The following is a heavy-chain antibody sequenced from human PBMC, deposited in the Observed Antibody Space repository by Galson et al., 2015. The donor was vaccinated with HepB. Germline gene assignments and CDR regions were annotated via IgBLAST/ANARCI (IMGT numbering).Heavy chain of an antibody. CDR2: ISSSSSYI. CDR3: ARDLYYDFWSGSRGYYYYMDV. Sequence: SLRLSCAASGFTFSSYSMNWVRQAPGKGLEWVSSISSSSSYIYYADSVKGRFTISRDNAKNSLYLQMNSLRAEDTAVYYCARDLYYDFWSGSRGYYYYMDVWGKGTTVTVSS. D-gene: IGHD3-3*01. V-gene: IGHV3-21*01. J-gene: IGHJ6*03. CDR1: GFTFSSYS.